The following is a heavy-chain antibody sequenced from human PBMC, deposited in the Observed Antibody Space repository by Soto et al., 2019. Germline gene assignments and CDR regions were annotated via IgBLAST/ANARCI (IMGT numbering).Heavy chain of an antibody. CDR3: ARTRYWSGGSCYGMGYYYYYGMDV. Sequence: PIFGTANYAQKFQGRVTITADESTSTAYMELSSLRSEDTAVYYCARTRYWSGGSCYGMGYYYYYGMDVWGQGTTVTVSS. D-gene: IGHD2-15*01. V-gene: IGHV1-69*01. CDR2: PIFGTA. J-gene: IGHJ6*02.